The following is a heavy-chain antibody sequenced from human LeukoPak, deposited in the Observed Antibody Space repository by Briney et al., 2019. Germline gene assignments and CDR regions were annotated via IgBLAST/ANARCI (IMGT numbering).Heavy chain of an antibody. CDR3: ARDYYYDTSGYWGLDY. CDR1: GFTFTSYG. J-gene: IGHJ4*02. V-gene: IGHV1-18*01. Sequence: ASVTVSCKTSGFTFTSYGISWVRQAPGQGPEWMGWISAYNGQTNHAQNLQGRVTMTTDTSTNTAYMELRSLRSDDTAVYYCARDYYYDTSGYWGLDYWGQGTLVTVSS. CDR2: ISAYNGQT. D-gene: IGHD3-22*01.